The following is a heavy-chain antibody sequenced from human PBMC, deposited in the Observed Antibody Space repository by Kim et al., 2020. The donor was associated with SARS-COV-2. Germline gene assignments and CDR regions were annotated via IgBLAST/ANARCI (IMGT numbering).Heavy chain of an antibody. V-gene: IGHV3-23*01. Sequence: KGRFTITRDNSKNTLYMQMNSLRAEDTAGYYCAKGTDLGSYWRGGFDYWGQGTLVTVSS. CDR3: AKGTDLGSYWRGGFDY. J-gene: IGHJ4*02. D-gene: IGHD1-26*01.